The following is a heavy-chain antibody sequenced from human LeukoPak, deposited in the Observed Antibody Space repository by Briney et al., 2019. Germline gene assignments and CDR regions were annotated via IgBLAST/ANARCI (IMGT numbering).Heavy chain of an antibody. D-gene: IGHD3-10*01. Sequence: ASVKVSCKASGYTFTGYYMHWVRQAPGQGLEWMGWINPNSGGTNYAQKFQGWVTMTRDTSISTAYMELSRLRSDDTAVYYCARDLGSPLAGYYYGSGSTWFDPWGQGTLVTVSS. CDR3: ARDLGSPLAGYYYGSGSTWFDP. CDR2: INPNSGGT. J-gene: IGHJ5*02. CDR1: GYTFTGYY. V-gene: IGHV1-2*04.